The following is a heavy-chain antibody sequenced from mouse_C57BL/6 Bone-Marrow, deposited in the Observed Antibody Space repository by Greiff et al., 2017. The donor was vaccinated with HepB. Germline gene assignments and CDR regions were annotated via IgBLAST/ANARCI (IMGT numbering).Heavy chain of an antibody. Sequence: DVKLQESGPGLVKPSQSLSLTCSVTGYSITSGYYWNWIRQFPGNKLEWMGYISYDGSNNYNPSLKNRISITRDTSKNQFFLKLNSVTTEDTATYYCARWAYDYDGYYYAMDYWGQGTSVTVSS. D-gene: IGHD2-4*01. J-gene: IGHJ4*01. CDR1: GYSITSGYY. CDR3: ARWAYDYDGYYYAMDY. V-gene: IGHV3-6*01. CDR2: ISYDGSN.